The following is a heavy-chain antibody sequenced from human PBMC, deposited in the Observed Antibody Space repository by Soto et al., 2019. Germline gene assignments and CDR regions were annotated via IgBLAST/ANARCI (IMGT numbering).Heavy chain of an antibody. V-gene: IGHV3-21*01. CDR1: GVTCSSYS. CDR2: ISSSSSYI. D-gene: IGHD6-6*01. J-gene: IGHJ4*02. CDR3: ARDLYSSSARYFDY. Sequence: EVQLVESGGGLVKPGGSLRLSCAASGVTCSSYSMNWVRQAPGKGLEWVSSISSSSSYIYYADSVKGRFTISRDNAKNSLYLQMNSLRAEDTAVYYCARDLYSSSARYFDYWGQGTLVTVSS.